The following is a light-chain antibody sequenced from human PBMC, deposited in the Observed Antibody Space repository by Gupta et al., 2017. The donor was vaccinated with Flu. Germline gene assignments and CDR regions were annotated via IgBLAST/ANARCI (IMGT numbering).Light chain of an antibody. CDR2: LVS. J-gene: IGKJ2*01. V-gene: IGKV2-28*01. Sequence: VTPGQPASISCMSSQSRLHTNAYKSVDWYVQKPWQSPQLLIYLVSRRASGVPDRFSGSGSSTDFTLTISRVEAEDVGIYYCMQDLQAPYTFGQGTKLEI. CDR1: QSRLHTNAYKS. CDR3: MQDLQAPYT.